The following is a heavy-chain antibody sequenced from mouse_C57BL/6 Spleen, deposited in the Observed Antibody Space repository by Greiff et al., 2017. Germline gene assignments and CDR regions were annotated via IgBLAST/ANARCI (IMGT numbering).Heavy chain of an antibody. CDR3: ARQDDGYYGAY. V-gene: IGHV5-6*01. CDR2: ISSGGSYT. J-gene: IGHJ3*01. CDR1: GFTFSSYG. D-gene: IGHD2-3*01. Sequence: VQLKESGGDLVKPGGSLKLSCAASGFTFSSYGMSWVRQTPDKRLEWVATISSGGSYTYYPDSVKGRFTISRDNAKNTLYLQMSSLKSEDTAMYYCARQDDGYYGAYWGQGTLVTVSA.